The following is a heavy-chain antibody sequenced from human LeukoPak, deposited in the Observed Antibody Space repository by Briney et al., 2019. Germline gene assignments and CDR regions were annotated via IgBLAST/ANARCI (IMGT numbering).Heavy chain of an antibody. J-gene: IGHJ5*02. CDR3: ARGSTLILSYNCNDAEVVFGWFDP. D-gene: IGHD1-20*01. V-gene: IGHV1-18*01. CDR1: GYTFTSYG. CDR2: ISAYNGNT. Sequence: ASVKVSCKASGYTFTSYGISWVRQAPGQGLEWMGWISAYNGNTNYAQKLQGRVTMTTDTSTSTAYMELRSLRSDDTAVYYCARGSTLILSYNCNDAEVVFGWFDPWGQGTLVTVSS.